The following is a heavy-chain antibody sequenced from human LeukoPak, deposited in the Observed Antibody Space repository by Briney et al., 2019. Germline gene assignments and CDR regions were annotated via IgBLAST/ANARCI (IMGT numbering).Heavy chain of an antibody. D-gene: IGHD4-17*01. V-gene: IGHV1-2*02. Sequence: ASVKVSCKASGYTFTGYYMHWVRQAPGQGLEWMGWINPNSGGTSYAQKFQGRVTMTRDTSISTAYKELSRLRSDDTAVYYCARSTDYGDYHFDYWGQGTLVTVSS. CDR2: INPNSGGT. J-gene: IGHJ4*02. CDR3: ARSTDYGDYHFDY. CDR1: GYTFTGYY.